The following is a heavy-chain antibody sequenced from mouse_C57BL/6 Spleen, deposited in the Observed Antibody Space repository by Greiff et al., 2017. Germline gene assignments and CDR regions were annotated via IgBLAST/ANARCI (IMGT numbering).Heavy chain of an antibody. CDR2: IRLKSDNYAT. D-gene: IGHD2-3*01. J-gene: IGHJ3*01. CDR3: TGLYDGYYFFAY. V-gene: IGHV6-3*01. Sequence: EVKLEESGGGLVQPGGSMKLSCVASGFTFSNYWMNWVRQSPEKGLEWVAQIRLKSDNYATHYAESVKGRFTISRDDSKSSVYLQMNNLRAEDTGIYYCTGLYDGYYFFAYWGQGTLVTVSA. CDR1: GFTFSNYW.